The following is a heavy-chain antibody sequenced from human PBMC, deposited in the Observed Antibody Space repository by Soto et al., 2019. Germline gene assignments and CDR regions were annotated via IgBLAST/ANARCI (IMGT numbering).Heavy chain of an antibody. CDR3: ARPQFSGTYHDPFKI. CDR1: GGSVSSSIYY. J-gene: IGHJ3*02. Sequence: PSETLSLTCTVSGGSVSSSIYYWTWIRQPPGKGLEWIGHIYYSGSTNYNPSLKSRVTISVDTSKNQFSLKLTSVTSADTAVYYCARPQFSGTYHDPFKIWGPGTMVTVSS. D-gene: IGHD1-26*01. V-gene: IGHV4-61*01. CDR2: IYYSGST.